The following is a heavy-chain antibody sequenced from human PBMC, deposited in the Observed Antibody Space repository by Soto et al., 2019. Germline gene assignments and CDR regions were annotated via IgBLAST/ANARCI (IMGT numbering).Heavy chain of an antibody. CDR2: INHSGST. CDR3: ARTPLRIAVAGGTSGVDY. V-gene: IGHV4-34*01. J-gene: IGHJ4*02. D-gene: IGHD6-19*01. Sequence: SETLSLTCAVYGGSFSGYYWSWIRQPPGKRLEWIGEINHSGSTNYNPSLKSRVTISVDTSKNQFSLKLSSVTAADTAVYYCARTPLRIAVAGGTSGVDYWGQGTLVTVSS. CDR1: GGSFSGYY.